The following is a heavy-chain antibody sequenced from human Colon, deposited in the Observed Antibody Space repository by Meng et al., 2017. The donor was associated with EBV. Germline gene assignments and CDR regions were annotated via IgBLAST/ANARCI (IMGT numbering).Heavy chain of an antibody. J-gene: IGHJ4*02. CDR2: IYHSGTT. CDR1: GDSISNNW. D-gene: IGHD4-17*01. Sequence: QVQLQESGPGLVKPSRTLSLTCAVSGDSISNNWWSWVRQPPGKGLEWIGEIYHSGTTNYNQSLRSRVPISVDKSKTQFSLQLTSVTAAATAVYYCARTGDYNPGLYWGQGTLVTVSS. CDR3: ARTGDYNPGLY. V-gene: IGHV4-4*02.